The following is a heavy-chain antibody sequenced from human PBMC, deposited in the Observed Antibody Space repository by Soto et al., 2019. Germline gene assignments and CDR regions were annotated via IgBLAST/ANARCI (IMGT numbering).Heavy chain of an antibody. CDR3: ARAITGTLIPYHFDY. CDR2: IYPGDFDT. V-gene: IGHV5-51*01. J-gene: IGHJ4*02. Sequence: PGETLKISCKGSGYSFSTYWIGWVRQMPGEGLEWMGIIYPGDFDTRYSPAFQGQVTISVDKSISTAYLQWSSLKASDTAMYSCARAITGTLIPYHFDYWGLGTPVPVSS. D-gene: IGHD1-20*01. CDR1: GYSFSTYW.